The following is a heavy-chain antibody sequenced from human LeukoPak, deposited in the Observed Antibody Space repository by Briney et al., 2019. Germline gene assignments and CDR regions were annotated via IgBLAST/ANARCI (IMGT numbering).Heavy chain of an antibody. Sequence: ASETLSLTCTVSGGSIGTYYWSWLRQSPGTGLEWIGYIYVTGTRYNPYLQSRVTISVDRSRNQFFLKMTSVTAADTAVYYCARHIGGGIEDMDVWGRGTKVTVSS. CDR1: GGSIGTYY. CDR3: ARHIGGGIEDMDV. D-gene: IGHD3-16*02. J-gene: IGHJ6*03. CDR2: IYVTGT. V-gene: IGHV4-59*08.